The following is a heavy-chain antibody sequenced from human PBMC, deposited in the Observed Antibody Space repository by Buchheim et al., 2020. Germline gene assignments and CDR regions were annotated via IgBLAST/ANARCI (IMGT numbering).Heavy chain of an antibody. CDR3: ARDGFVGDWFDP. CDR1: GGSISSYY. D-gene: IGHD2-15*01. CDR2: IYYSGST. V-gene: IGHV4-59*01. Sequence: QVQLQESGPRLVKPSETLSLTCTVSGGSISSYYWSWIRQPPGKGLEWIGYIYYSGSTNYNPSLKSRVTISVDTSKNQFSLKLSSVTAADTAVYYCARDGFVGDWFDPWGQGTL. J-gene: IGHJ5*02.